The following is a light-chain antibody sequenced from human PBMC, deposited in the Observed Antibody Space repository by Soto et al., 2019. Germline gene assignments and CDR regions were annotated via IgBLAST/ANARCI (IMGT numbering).Light chain of an antibody. CDR2: EAS. J-gene: IGKJ1*01. Sequence: DIQMTQSPSTLSASVGDRVTITCRASQSISGWLAWYQQKPGKAPKFLIYEASTLQSGVPSRFSGSGSGTEFTLTVSSLQPYDFATYYCHQYYTYPQTVGQGTKVEVK. V-gene: IGKV1-5*03. CDR3: HQYYTYPQT. CDR1: QSISGW.